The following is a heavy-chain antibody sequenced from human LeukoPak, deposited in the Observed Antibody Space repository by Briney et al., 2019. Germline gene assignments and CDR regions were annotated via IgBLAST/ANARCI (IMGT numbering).Heavy chain of an antibody. CDR2: IKQDGSEK. Sequence: PGGSLRLSCAASGFTFSSYWMTWVRQAPGKGLEWVANIKQDGSEKYYVDSVKGRFTISRDNAKNSLYLQMNSLRAEDTAVYYCAREGSGWYDGGNWFDPWGQGTLVTVSS. CDR3: AREGSGWYDGGNWFDP. CDR1: GFTFSSYW. D-gene: IGHD6-19*01. V-gene: IGHV3-7*03. J-gene: IGHJ5*02.